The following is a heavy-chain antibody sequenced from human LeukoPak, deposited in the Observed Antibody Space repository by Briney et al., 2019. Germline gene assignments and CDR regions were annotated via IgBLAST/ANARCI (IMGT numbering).Heavy chain of an antibody. CDR1: EFAFSSYE. V-gene: IGHV3-48*03. CDR3: ARGDGGYYYGMDV. J-gene: IGHJ6*02. CDR2: ISSSDNTI. Sequence: GGSLRLSCAASEFAFSSYEMNWVRQAPGKGLEWLSYISSSDNTIKYADSVKGRFTISRDNAKMSLYLQMSSLRAEDTAVYYCARGDGGYYYGMDVWGQGTTVTVS.